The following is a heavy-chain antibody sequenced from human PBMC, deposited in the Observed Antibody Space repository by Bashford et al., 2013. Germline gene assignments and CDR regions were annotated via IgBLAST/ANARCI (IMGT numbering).Heavy chain of an antibody. Sequence: GGPVRLSCAASGFTFEHFWMNWVRQAPGKGLEWVGRVKANGEGGTTDYAAPVKGRFSISRDDSESTLFLQMNSLKSEDTATYFCTADNYGVRGVGDALHIWGQGTMVTVSS. CDR2: VKANGEGGTT. V-gene: IGHV3-15*01. D-gene: IGHD3-16*01. CDR3: TADNYGVRGVGDALHI. J-gene: IGHJ3*02. CDR1: GFTFEHFW.